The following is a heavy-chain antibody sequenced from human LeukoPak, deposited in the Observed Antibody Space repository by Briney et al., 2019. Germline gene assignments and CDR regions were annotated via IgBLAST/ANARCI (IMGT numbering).Heavy chain of an antibody. J-gene: IGHJ4*02. CDR3: ARDILGSQTPFDY. CDR1: GFTFSNYW. Sequence: GGSLSLSCAASGFTFSNYWMHWVRQAPGKGLVWVSRINSDGINTSYADSVKGRFTISRDNARNSLYLQMNSLRAEDTAVYYCARDILGSQTPFDYWGQGTQVTVSS. V-gene: IGHV3-74*01. D-gene: IGHD1-26*01. CDR2: INSDGINT.